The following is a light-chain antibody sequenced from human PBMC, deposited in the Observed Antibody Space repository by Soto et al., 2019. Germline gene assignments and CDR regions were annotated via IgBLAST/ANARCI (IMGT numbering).Light chain of an antibody. CDR2: LGS. V-gene: IGKV2-28*01. CDR1: QSLLHSNGYNY. CDR3: MQALQTPKT. J-gene: IGKJ1*01. Sequence: DIVMTQSPLSLPVTPGEPASISCRSSQSLLHSNGYNYLDRYLQKPGQSPQLLIYLGSNRASGVPDRFSGSGSGTDSTLKISRVEAEDVGVYYCMQALQTPKTFGQGPKVDIK.